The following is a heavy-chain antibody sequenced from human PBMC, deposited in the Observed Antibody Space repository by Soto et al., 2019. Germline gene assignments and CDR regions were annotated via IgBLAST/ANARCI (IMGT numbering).Heavy chain of an antibody. CDR1: GGSISSYY. CDR3: ARRWTSPWFDP. V-gene: IGHV4-59*01. CDR2: IYYSGST. D-gene: IGHD2-15*01. Sequence: SETLSLTCTVSGGSISSYYWSWIRQPPGKGLEWIGYIYYSGSTNYNPSLKSRVTISVDTSKNQFSLKLSSVTAADTAVYYCARRWTSPWFDPWGQGTLVTVSS. J-gene: IGHJ5*02.